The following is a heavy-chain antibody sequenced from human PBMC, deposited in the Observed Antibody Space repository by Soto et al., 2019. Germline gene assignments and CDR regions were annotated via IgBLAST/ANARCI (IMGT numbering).Heavy chain of an antibody. CDR2: IIPIFGTA. J-gene: IGHJ4*02. CDR3: ARSVGATFYFDY. V-gene: IGHV1-69*06. Sequence: SVKVSCKASGGTFSSYAISWVRQAPGQGLEWMGGIIPIFGTANYAQKFQGRVTVTADKSTSTAYMELSSLRSEDTAVYYCARSVGATFYFDYWGQGTLVSASS. D-gene: IGHD1-26*01. CDR1: GGTFSSYA.